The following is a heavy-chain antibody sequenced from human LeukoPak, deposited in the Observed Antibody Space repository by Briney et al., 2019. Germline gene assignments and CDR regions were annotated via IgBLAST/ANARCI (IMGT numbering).Heavy chain of an antibody. J-gene: IGHJ4*02. V-gene: IGHV3-7*01. CDR1: GFPFSSYW. D-gene: IGHD2-21*01. CDR2: IKHDGSDA. Sequence: GGSLRLSCAASGFPFSSYWMTWVRQTPGKGLEWVANIKHDGSDAYYADSVSGRLTVSRDNAKNSLYLQMNSLRAEDTAVYYCVKGGWVHIRDHWGQGALVTVSP. CDR3: VKGGWVHIRDH.